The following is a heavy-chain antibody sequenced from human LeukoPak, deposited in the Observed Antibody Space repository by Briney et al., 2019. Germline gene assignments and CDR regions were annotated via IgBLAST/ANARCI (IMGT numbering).Heavy chain of an antibody. J-gene: IGHJ3*02. D-gene: IGHD5-18*01. V-gene: IGHV3-30*04. CDR2: ISYDGSNK. Sequence: GGSLRLSCAASGFTFSSYAMHWVRQAPGKGLEGVAVISYDGSNKYYADSVKGRFTISRDNSKNTLYLQMNSLRAEDTAVYYCARGFISRGYSYANDAFDIWGQGTMVTVSS. CDR1: GFTFSSYA. CDR3: ARGFISRGYSYANDAFDI.